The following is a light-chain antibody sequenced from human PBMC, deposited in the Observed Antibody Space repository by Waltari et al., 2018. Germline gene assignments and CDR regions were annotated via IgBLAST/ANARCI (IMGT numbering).Light chain of an antibody. CDR2: AAS. V-gene: IGKV1-8*01. Sequence: AIRMTQSPSSFSASTGDRVTITCRASQGISSYLAWYQQKPGKAPKLLIYAASTLQSGVPSSFSGSGSGTDFTLSISCLQSEDFATYYCQQYYSYPLTFGQRTKLEIK. CDR3: QQYYSYPLT. CDR1: QGISSY. J-gene: IGKJ2*01.